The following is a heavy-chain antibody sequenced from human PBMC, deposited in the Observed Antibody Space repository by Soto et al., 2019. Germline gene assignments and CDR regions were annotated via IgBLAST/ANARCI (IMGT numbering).Heavy chain of an antibody. J-gene: IGHJ6*03. CDR2: ISYDGSNK. V-gene: IGHV3-30*03. CDR1: GFTFSSYG. CDR3: ARGAFTIFGVGYMDV. Sequence: QVQLVESGGGVVQPGRSLRLSCAASGFTFSSYGMHWVRQAPGKGLEWVAVISYDGSNKYYADSVKGRFTISRDNSKNTLYLQMNSLRAEDTAVYYCARGAFTIFGVGYMDVWGKGTTVTVSS. D-gene: IGHD3-3*01.